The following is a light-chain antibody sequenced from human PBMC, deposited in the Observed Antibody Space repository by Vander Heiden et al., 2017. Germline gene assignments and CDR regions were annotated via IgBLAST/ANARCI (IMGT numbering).Light chain of an antibody. V-gene: IGKV1-33*01. J-gene: IGKJ1*01. Sequence: DIQMTQSPSSLSASVGDRVTITCQASQDISNYLNWYQQKPGKAPKLLIYDASNLETGVPSRFSGSGSGTDFTFTISSVQPEDIATYYCQQYDNLLPSFGQGTKVEIK. CDR3: QQYDNLLPS. CDR1: QDISNY. CDR2: DAS.